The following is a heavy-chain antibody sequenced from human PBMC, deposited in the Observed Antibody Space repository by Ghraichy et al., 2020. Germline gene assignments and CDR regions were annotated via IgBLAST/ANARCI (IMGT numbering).Heavy chain of an antibody. CDR2: IRSKAKNYAT. D-gene: IGHD2-8*01. CDR1: GFNFGGSD. V-gene: IGHV3-73*01. Sequence: GVLNISCEASGFNFGGSDMYWIRQASGKGLEWIGRIRSKAKNYATTYAASVKGRFTISRDDSKNTASLQMNSLNTGATAGYFCTRPQVPDAPEAYYYYGLDVWGQGTTVTVSS. CDR3: TRPQVPDAPEAYYYYGLDV. J-gene: IGHJ6*02.